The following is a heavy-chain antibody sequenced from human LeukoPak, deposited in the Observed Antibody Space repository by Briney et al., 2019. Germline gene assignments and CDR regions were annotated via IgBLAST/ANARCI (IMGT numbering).Heavy chain of an antibody. CDR1: GGSINRGGYY. CDR2: IYHRGST. CDR3: ASLDKWELNEGGFDS. Sequence: SETLSLTCNVSGGSINRGGYYWSWIRQHPGKGLEWIGYIYHRGSTYYNPSLQSRITISIDTSKNQFSLRLRSVTAADTAVYYCASLDKWELNEGGFDSWGQGTLVTVSS. D-gene: IGHD1-26*01. V-gene: IGHV4-31*03. J-gene: IGHJ4*02.